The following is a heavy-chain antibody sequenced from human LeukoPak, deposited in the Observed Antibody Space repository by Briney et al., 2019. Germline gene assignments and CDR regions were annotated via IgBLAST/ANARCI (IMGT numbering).Heavy chain of an antibody. Sequence: SETLSLTCTVSGGSVSSGSYYWSWIRQPPGKGPEWIGYIYYSGSTNYNPSLKSRVTISVDTSKNQFSLKLSSVTAADTAVYYCASNRAVYGSGSYYPIKYGMDVWGKGTTVTVSS. V-gene: IGHV4-61*01. D-gene: IGHD3-10*01. CDR2: IYYSGST. CDR1: GGSVSSGSYY. J-gene: IGHJ6*04. CDR3: ASNRAVYGSGSYYPIKYGMDV.